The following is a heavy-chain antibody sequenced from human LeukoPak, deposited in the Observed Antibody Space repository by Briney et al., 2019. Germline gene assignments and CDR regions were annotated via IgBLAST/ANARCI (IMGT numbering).Heavy chain of an antibody. CDR3: ARFDILTSYYRLYYGMDV. Sequence: ASVKVSCKASGYTFTSYDINWVRQATGQGLEWMGWMNPNWCNTGYAQKFQERVNKNRNTSISTAYMELSSLRSEDTAVYYCARFDILTSYYRLYYGMDVWGQGTTVTVS. D-gene: IGHD3-9*01. CDR1: GYTFTSYD. J-gene: IGHJ6*02. CDR2: MNPNWCNT. V-gene: IGHV1-8*01.